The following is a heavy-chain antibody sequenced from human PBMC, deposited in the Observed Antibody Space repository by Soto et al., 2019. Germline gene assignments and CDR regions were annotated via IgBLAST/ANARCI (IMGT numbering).Heavy chain of an antibody. CDR1: GGSFTGYY. V-gene: IGHV4-34*01. CDR3: ARGHGRFAH. CDR2: INNSGFT. J-gene: IGHJ4*02. Sequence: LSLTCDVSGGSFTGYYWAWIRQPPGKGLEWIGEINNSGFTNYNPSLTGRVTISLDTSRSQFSLKLDSLTAADTAFYFCARGHGRFAHWGQGTLVTVSS.